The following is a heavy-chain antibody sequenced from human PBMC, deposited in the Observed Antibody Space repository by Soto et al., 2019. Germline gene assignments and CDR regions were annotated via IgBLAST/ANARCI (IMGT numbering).Heavy chain of an antibody. D-gene: IGHD2-2*01. CDR1: GYTFTSYG. J-gene: IGHJ4*02. CDR2: ISAYNGNT. Sequence: QVQLVQSGAEVKKPGASVKVSCKASGYTFTSYGIRWVRQAPGQGLEWMGWISAYNGNTNYAQKLQGRVTMTTDTSTSTAYMELRSLRSDDTAVYYCARDRGYCSSTSCSYYFDYWGQGTLVTVSS. CDR3: ARDRGYCSSTSCSYYFDY. V-gene: IGHV1-18*01.